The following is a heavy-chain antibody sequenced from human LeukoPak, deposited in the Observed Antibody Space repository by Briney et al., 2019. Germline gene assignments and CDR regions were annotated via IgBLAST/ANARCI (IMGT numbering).Heavy chain of an antibody. CDR2: INWNGIRT. Sequence: GGSLRLSCAASGFRFDDYGMTWVRQAPGKGLEWVSGINWNGIRTTYADSVKGRFTISRDNAKNSLYLQMNSLRAEDTAVYYCASLIAARVDYWGQGTLVTVSS. CDR1: GFRFDDYG. D-gene: IGHD6-6*01. V-gene: IGHV3-20*04. CDR3: ASLIAARVDY. J-gene: IGHJ4*02.